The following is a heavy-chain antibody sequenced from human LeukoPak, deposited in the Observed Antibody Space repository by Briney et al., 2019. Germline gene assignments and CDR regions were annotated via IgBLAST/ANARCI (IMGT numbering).Heavy chain of an antibody. CDR3: ARHGCSGGSYYPHFDC. Sequence: GESLKISCKGSGYSFTSYWISWVRQMPGKGLEWMGRTDPSDSYTNYSPSFQGHVTISADKSISTAYLQWSSLKASDTAMYYCARHGCSGGSYYPHFDCWGQGTVDSVSS. CDR1: GYSFTSYW. CDR2: TDPSDSYT. J-gene: IGHJ4*02. D-gene: IGHD2-15*01. V-gene: IGHV5-10-1*01.